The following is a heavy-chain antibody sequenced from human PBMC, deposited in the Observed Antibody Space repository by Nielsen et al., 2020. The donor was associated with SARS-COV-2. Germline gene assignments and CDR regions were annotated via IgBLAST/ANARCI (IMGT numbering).Heavy chain of an antibody. CDR1: GFSFSSYA. CDR3: VGDNN. J-gene: IGHJ4*02. V-gene: IGHV3-30*04. CDR2: ISYDGRNK. Sequence: GGSLRLSCAASGFSFSSYAMNWVRQAPGKGLDWVAIISYDGRNKQYADSVKGRFTTSRDNSKNTVYLLMNRLRSDDTAVYYCVGDNNWGQGALVTVSA.